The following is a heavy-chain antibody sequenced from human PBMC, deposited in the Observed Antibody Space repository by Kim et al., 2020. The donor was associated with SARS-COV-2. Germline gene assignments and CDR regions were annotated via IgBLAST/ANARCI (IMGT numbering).Heavy chain of an antibody. J-gene: IGHJ4*02. D-gene: IGHD3-10*01. CDR3: ARGEGSTILWFGEFLSFAY. V-gene: IGHV4-61*01. CDR2: IYYSGST. Sequence: SETLSLTCTVSGGSVSSGSYYWSWIRQPPGKGLEWIGYIYYSGSTNYNPSLKSRVTISVDTSKNQFSLKLSSVTAADTAVYYCARGEGSTILWFGEFLSFAYWGQGTLVTVSS. CDR1: GGSVSSGSYY.